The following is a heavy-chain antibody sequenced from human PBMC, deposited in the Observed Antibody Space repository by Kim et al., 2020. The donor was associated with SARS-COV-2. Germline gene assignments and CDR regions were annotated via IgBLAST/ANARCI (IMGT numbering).Heavy chain of an antibody. CDR2: IDGSDGTT. CDR1: GFTFTGYA. CDR3: MKGGWGSIWDH. D-gene: IGHD2-21*01. Sequence: GGSLRLSCTTSGFTFTGYAMSWVRQAPGKGLEWVSSIDGSDGTTYYVDSVKGRFTISRDNSKNTLYLQMSTLRADDTAVYYCMKGGWGSIWDHWDQGTL. V-gene: IGHV3-23*01. J-gene: IGHJ4*02.